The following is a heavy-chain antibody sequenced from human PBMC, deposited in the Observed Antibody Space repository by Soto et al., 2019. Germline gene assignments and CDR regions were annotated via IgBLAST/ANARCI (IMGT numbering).Heavy chain of an antibody. V-gene: IGHV4-39*01. J-gene: IGHJ6*02. CDR1: GGSISSSSYY. Sequence: SETLSLTCTVSGGSISSSSYYWGWIRQPPGKGLEWIGSIYYSGSTYYNPSLKSRVTISVDTSKNQFSLKLSSVTAADTAVYYCARGAAGSFYYYGMDVWGQGTTVT. CDR3: ARGAAGSFYYYGMDV. CDR2: IYYSGST. D-gene: IGHD6-13*01.